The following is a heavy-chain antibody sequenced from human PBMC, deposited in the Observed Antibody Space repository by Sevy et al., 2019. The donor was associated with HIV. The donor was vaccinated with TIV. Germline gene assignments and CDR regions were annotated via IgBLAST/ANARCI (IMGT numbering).Heavy chain of an antibody. CDR2: ISAYNGNT. CDR1: GYTFTSYG. V-gene: IGHV1-18*04. Sequence: ASVKVSCKASGYTFTSYGISWVRQAPGQGLEWMGWISAYNGNTNYAQKLQDRVTMTTDTSTSTAYMELRSLRSDDTAVYYCARDSVAAAAGTGRGRDWGQGTLVTVSS. D-gene: IGHD6-13*01. CDR3: ARDSVAAAAGTGRGRD. J-gene: IGHJ4*02.